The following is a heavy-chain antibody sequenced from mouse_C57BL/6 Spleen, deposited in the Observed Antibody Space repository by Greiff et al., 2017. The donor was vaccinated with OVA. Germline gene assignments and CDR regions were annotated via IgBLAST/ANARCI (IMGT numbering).Heavy chain of an antibody. J-gene: IGHJ4*01. Sequence: QVQLKESGPGLVQPSQSLSITCTVSGFSLTSYGVHWVRQSPGKGLEWLGVIWRGGSTDYNAAFMSRLSITKDNSKSQVFFKMNSLQADDTAIYYCAKASSTTVVDYYAMDYWGQGTSVTVSS. CDR1: GFSLTSYG. D-gene: IGHD1-1*01. CDR3: AKASSTTVVDYYAMDY. CDR2: IWRGGST. V-gene: IGHV2-5*01.